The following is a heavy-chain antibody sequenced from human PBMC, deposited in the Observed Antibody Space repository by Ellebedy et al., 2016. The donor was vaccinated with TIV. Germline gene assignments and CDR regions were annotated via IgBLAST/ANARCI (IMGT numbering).Heavy chain of an antibody. Sequence: GESLKISCKGSGYSFTSYWVGWVRQMPGKGLEWMGIIYPGDSDTRDSPSFRDQVTLSVDASTSTAYLQWISLKASDPAMYSCARGTLGSGFDYWGQGTLVTVSS. CDR2: IYPGDSDT. CDR1: GYSFTSYW. V-gene: IGHV5-51*01. D-gene: IGHD7-27*01. CDR3: ARGTLGSGFDY. J-gene: IGHJ4*02.